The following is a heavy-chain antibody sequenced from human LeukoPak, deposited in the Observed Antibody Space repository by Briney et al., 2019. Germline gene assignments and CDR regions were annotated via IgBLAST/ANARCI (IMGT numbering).Heavy chain of an antibody. V-gene: IGHV3-21*01. J-gene: IGHJ3*02. CDR1: GFTFSSYS. Sequence: PGGSLRLSCAASGFTFSSYSMNWVRQAPGKGLEWVSSISSSSSYIYYADSVKGRFTISRDNAKNSLYLQMNSLRAEDTAVYYCASGDIVVVVAATRAFDIWGQGTMVTVSS. CDR2: ISSSSSYI. D-gene: IGHD2-15*01. CDR3: ASGDIVVVVAATRAFDI.